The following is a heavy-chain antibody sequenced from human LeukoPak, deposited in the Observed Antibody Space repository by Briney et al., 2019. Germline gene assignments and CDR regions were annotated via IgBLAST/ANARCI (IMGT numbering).Heavy chain of an antibody. CDR2: IRSNGDTT. Sequence: GGSLRLSCAASGLTFSDSAMTSVRQAPGKGLEWVLTIRSNGDTTYNADSVKGRFTISRDNSKNTLYFQMNSLRGEDTATYYCAKGQELDDGVFDSWGQGTLVTVSS. D-gene: IGHD3/OR15-3a*01. CDR3: AKGQELDDGVFDS. J-gene: IGHJ4*02. CDR1: GLTFSDSA. V-gene: IGHV3-23*01.